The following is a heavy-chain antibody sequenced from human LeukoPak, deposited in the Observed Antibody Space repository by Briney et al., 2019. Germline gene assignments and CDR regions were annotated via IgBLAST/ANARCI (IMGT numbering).Heavy chain of an antibody. J-gene: IGHJ3*02. Sequence: SETLSLTCTVSGGSISSYYWSWIRQPPGKGLEWIGYIYYSGSTNYNPSLKSRVTTSVDTSKNQFSLKLSSVTAADTAVYYCARHSITPGTEYAFDIWGQGTMVTVPS. CDR1: GGSISSYY. V-gene: IGHV4-59*08. CDR2: IYYSGST. D-gene: IGHD1-14*01. CDR3: ARHSITPGTEYAFDI.